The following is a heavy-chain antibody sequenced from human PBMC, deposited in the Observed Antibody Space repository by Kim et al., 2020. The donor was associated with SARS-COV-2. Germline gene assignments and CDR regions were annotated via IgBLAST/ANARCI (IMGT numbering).Heavy chain of an antibody. D-gene: IGHD3-22*01. Sequence: GGSLRLSCAASGFTFSNAWMSWVRQAPGKGLEWVGRIKSKTDGGTTDYAAPVKGRFTISRDDSKNTLYLQMNSLKTEDTAVYYCTTVSYDSSGYYGDYWGQGTLVTVSS. CDR3: TTVSYDSSGYYGDY. J-gene: IGHJ4*02. CDR1: GFTFSNAW. CDR2: IKSKTDGGTT. V-gene: IGHV3-15*01.